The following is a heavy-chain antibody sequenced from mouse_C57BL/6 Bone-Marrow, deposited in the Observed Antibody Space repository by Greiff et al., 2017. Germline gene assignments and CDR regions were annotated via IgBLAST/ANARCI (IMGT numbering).Heavy chain of an antibody. D-gene: IGHD2-3*01. CDR3: GGQGDGYQFAY. J-gene: IGHJ3*01. CDR1: GFTITDYY. CDR2: IDPDDGGT. V-gene: IGHV14-2*01. Sequence: EVQLQESGAELVKPGASVKLSCTASGFTITDYYMHWVKQRPEQGLEWIGRIDPDDGGTKYAAQFQGKATITADTSSTTAYLQLSSLTSEDAAVYYCGGQGDGYQFAYWGQGTLVTVSA.